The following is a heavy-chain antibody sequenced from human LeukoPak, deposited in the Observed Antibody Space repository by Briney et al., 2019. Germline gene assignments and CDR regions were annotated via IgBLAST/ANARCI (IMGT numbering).Heavy chain of an antibody. Sequence: SETLSLTCTVSGGSISSYYWSWIRQPPGKGLEWTGYIYYSGSTNYNPSLKSRVTISVDTSKNQFSLKLSSVTAADTAVYYCATERLVGATHYYYYGMDVWGQGTTVTVSS. J-gene: IGHJ6*02. CDR2: IYYSGST. D-gene: IGHD1-26*01. CDR3: ATERLVGATHYYYYGMDV. CDR1: GGSISSYY. V-gene: IGHV4-59*01.